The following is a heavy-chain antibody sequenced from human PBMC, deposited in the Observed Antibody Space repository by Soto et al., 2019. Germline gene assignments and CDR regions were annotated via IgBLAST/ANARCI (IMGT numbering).Heavy chain of an antibody. D-gene: IGHD6-19*01. CDR3: ARVYGIAVTGNEIDNWFDP. CDR1: GGTFSSYT. V-gene: IGHV1-69*02. CDR2: IIPILGIA. Sequence: VASVKVSCKASGGTFSSYTISWVRQAPGXGLEWMGRIIPILGIANYAQKFQGRVTITADKSTSTAYMELSSLRSEDTAVYYCARVYGIAVTGNEIDNWFDPGDKGTLLTVSS. J-gene: IGHJ5*02.